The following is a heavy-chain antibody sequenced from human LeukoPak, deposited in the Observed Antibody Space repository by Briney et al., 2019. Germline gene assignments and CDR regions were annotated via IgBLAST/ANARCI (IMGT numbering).Heavy chain of an antibody. CDR1: VGSFSGHY. Sequence: PSETLSLTCAVYVGSFSGHYWSWIRQPPGKGLEWIVEINHSGSTYYNPSLKSRVTISVDTSKNQFSLKLSSVTAADTAVYYCARHAYYDFWSGPTHVAFDIWGQGTMVTVSS. V-gene: IGHV4-34*01. CDR3: ARHAYYDFWSGPTHVAFDI. J-gene: IGHJ3*02. CDR2: INHSGST. D-gene: IGHD3-3*01.